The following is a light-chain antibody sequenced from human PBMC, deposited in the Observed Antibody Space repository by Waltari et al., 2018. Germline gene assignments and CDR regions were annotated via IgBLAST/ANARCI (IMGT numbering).Light chain of an antibody. J-gene: IGKJ4*01. CDR1: QSLLHSNGYND. Sequence: DIVMTQSPLSLPVTTGEPASIACRSSQSLLHSNGYNDLDWYLQKPGQSPQLLIYLGSNRASGVPDRFSGSGSGTDFTLKISRVEAEDVGVYYCMQALQTPLTFGGGTKVEIK. CDR2: LGS. V-gene: IGKV2-28*01. CDR3: MQALQTPLT.